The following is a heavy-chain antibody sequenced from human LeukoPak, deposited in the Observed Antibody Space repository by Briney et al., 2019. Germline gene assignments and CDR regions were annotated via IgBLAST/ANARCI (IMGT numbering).Heavy chain of an antibody. V-gene: IGHV5-51*01. J-gene: IGHJ5*02. CDR1: GYSFTSYW. D-gene: IGHD5-12*01. CDR3: ARHRISDYDSGVSWCDP. CDR2: IYPGDSDT. Sequence: GESLKISCKGSGYSFTSYWIGWVRQMPGKGLEWMVIIYPGDSDTRYSPSFQGQVTISADKSISTAYLQWSSLKASDTAMYYCARHRISDYDSGVSWCDPWGQGTLVTVSS.